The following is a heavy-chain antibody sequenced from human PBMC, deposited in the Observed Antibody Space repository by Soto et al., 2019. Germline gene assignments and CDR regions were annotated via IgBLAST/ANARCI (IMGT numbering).Heavy chain of an antibody. CDR3: VKAGYYDSSGYYDFDY. J-gene: IGHJ4*02. V-gene: IGHV3-64D*06. CDR2: ISSNGGST. D-gene: IGHD3-22*01. Sequence: GESLKLSCSASGFTFSRYAMHWVRQAPGKGLEYVSAISSNGGSTYYADSVKGRFTISRDNSKNTLYLQMSSLRAEDTAVYYCVKAGYYDSSGYYDFDYWGQGTLVTVSS. CDR1: GFTFSRYA.